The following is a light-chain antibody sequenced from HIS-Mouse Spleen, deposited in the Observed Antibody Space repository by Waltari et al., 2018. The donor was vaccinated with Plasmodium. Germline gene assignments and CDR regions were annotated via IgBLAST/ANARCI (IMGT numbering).Light chain of an antibody. V-gene: IGLV3-25*03. CDR2: KDS. Sequence: SYELTQPPSVSVSPGQTARITCSGDALPKQYAYWSQQKPGQAPVRVIYKDSARPSGLPERFSGSSSGTTVTLTISGVQAEDEADYYCQSADSSGTYRVFGGGTKLTVL. CDR3: QSADSSGTYRV. CDR1: ALPKQY. J-gene: IGLJ2*01.